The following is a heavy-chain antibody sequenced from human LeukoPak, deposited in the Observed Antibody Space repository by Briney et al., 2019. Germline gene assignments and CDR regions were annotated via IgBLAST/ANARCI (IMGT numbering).Heavy chain of an antibody. CDR2: IYSGGGT. J-gene: IGHJ4*02. V-gene: IGHV3-53*01. CDR3: AKGGYTYGHFDY. Sequence: GGSLRLSCAASGSTVSSNYMSWVRQAPGKGLEWVSIIYSGGGTYYADSVKGRFTISRDNSKNTLFLQMISLSAEDTAVYYCAKGGYTYGHFDYWGQGTLVTVSS. CDR1: GSTVSSNY. D-gene: IGHD5-18*01.